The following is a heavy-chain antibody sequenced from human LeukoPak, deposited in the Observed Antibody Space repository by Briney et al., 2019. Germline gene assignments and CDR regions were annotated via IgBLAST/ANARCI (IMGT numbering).Heavy chain of an antibody. Sequence: SETLSLTCTVSGGSISSYYWSWIRQPAGKGLEWIGRIYTSGSTNYNPSLKSRATMSVDTSKNQFSLKLSSVTAADTAVYYCAREPLSKNYYDHLDDDYWGQGTLVTVSS. CDR2: IYTSGST. J-gene: IGHJ4*02. D-gene: IGHD3-22*01. CDR3: AREPLSKNYYDHLDDDY. V-gene: IGHV4-4*07. CDR1: GGSISSYY.